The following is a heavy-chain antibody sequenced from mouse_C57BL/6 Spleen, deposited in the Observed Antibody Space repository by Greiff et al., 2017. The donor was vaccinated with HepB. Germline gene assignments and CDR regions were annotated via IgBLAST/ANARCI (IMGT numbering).Heavy chain of an antibody. D-gene: IGHD2-1*01. CDR3: ARGPYGNYLYYAMDY. CDR1: GFTFSDYY. V-gene: IGHV5-16*01. CDR2: INYDGSST. J-gene: IGHJ4*01. Sequence: EVKVVESEGGLVQPGSSMKLSCTASGFTFSDYYMAWVRQVPEKGLEWVANINYDGSSTYYLDSLKSRFIISRDNAKKILYLQMSSLKSEDTATYYWARGPYGNYLYYAMDYWGQGTSVTVSS.